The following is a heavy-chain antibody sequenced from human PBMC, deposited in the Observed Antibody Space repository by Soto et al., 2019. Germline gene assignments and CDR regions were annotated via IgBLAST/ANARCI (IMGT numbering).Heavy chain of an antibody. CDR3: AKDITIFGVVIDGTYGMDV. V-gene: IGHV3-30*18. J-gene: IGHJ6*02. D-gene: IGHD3-3*01. CDR2: MSCGGSKT. Sequence: GGSLILSCGASGFTFRSYGMHWVRQGPGKGLEWVATMSCGGSKTYYADSVKGRFTISRDNSKNTLYLQMNSLRAEDTAVYYCAKDITIFGVVIDGTYGMDVWGQGTTVTVSS. CDR1: GFTFRSYG.